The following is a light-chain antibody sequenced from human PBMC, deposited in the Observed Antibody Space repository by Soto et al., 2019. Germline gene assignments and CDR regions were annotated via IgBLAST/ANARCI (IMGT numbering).Light chain of an antibody. CDR2: GAS. J-gene: IGKJ3*01. CDR3: QQYGRSSP. V-gene: IGKV3-20*01. CDR1: QSVSSSY. Sequence: EIVLTQSPGTLSLSPGERATLSCRASQSVSSSYLAWYQQKPGQAPRLLIYGASSRATGIPDRFSGSGSGTDFTLTISRLEPEYFAVYYSQQYGRSSPFGPGTIVDIK.